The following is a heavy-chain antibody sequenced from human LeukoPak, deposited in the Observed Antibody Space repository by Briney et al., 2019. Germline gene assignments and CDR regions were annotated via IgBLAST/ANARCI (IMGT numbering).Heavy chain of an antibody. CDR3: ARDLVGPYGAISSRAVAGTSGY. J-gene: IGHJ4*02. D-gene: IGHD6-19*01. V-gene: IGHV1-18*01. CDR1: GYTFTSYG. CDR2: ISAYNGNT. Sequence: ASMKVSCKASGYTFTSYGISWVRQAPGQGLEWMGWISAYNGNTNYAQKLQGRVTMTTDTSTSTAYMELRSLRSGDTAVYYCARDLVGPYGAISSRAVAGTSGYWGQGTLVTVSS.